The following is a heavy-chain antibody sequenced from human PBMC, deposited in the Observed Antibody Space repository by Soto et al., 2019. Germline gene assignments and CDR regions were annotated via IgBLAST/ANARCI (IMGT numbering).Heavy chain of an antibody. CDR2: TYYTSKWYN. CDR3: AREKAVAEYSRGSVDYYGMDV. D-gene: IGHD6-19*01. Sequence: PSQTLSLTCAISGDSVSSNSAAWNWIRQSPSRGLEWLGRTYYTSKWYNDYAVSVKSRITINPDTSKNQFSLQLNSVTPEDTAVYYCAREKAVAEYSRGSVDYYGMDVWGQGTTVTVSS. J-gene: IGHJ6*02. V-gene: IGHV6-1*01. CDR1: GDSVSSNSAA.